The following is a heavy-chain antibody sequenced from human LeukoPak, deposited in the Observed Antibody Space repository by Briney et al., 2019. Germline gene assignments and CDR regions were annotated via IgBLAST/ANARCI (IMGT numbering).Heavy chain of an antibody. V-gene: IGHV3-23*01. Sequence: GGSLRLSCAASGFTFSSYAMSWVRQAPGKGPEWVSFVSENGRAAYADSVKGRFTISRDNSRNTLYLQMSSPRAEDTALYYCTKRLGDYFDYWGQGTLVTVSS. CDR3: TKRLGDYFDY. CDR2: VSENGRA. J-gene: IGHJ4*02. D-gene: IGHD4-17*01. CDR1: GFTFSSYA.